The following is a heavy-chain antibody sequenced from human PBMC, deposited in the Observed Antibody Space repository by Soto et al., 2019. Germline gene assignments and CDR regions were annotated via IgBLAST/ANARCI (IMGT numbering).Heavy chain of an antibody. CDR3: AKKDSYYDSSGYYQHYAFDI. Sequence: GGSLRLSCAASGFTFSSYAMSWVRQAPGKGLEWVSAISGSGGSTYYADSVKGWFTISRDNSKNTLYLQMNSLRAEDTAVYYCAKKDSYYDSSGYYQHYAFDIWGQGTMVTVSS. CDR2: ISGSGGST. V-gene: IGHV3-23*01. D-gene: IGHD3-22*01. CDR1: GFTFSSYA. J-gene: IGHJ3*02.